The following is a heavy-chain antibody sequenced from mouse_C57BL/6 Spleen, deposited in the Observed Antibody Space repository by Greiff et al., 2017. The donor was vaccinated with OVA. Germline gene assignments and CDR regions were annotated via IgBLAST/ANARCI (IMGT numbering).Heavy chain of an antibody. Sequence: QVQLQQPGAELVRPGSSVKLSCKASGYTFTSYWMHWVKQRPIQGLEWIGNIDPSDSDTHYNQKFKDKATLTVDKSSSTAYMQLSSLTSEDSAVYYCARTNYYGSTLFAYWGQGALVTVAA. CDR2: IDPSDSDT. CDR3: ARTNYYGSTLFAY. V-gene: IGHV1-52*01. D-gene: IGHD1-1*01. J-gene: IGHJ3*01. CDR1: GYTFTSYW.